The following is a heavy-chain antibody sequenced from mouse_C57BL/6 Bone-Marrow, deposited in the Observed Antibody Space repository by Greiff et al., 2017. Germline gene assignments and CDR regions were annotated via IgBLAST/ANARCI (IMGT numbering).Heavy chain of an antibody. CDR3: AGDGYYGNAMDY. V-gene: IGHV1-19*01. CDR2: INAYNGGT. CDR1: GYTFTDYY. J-gene: IGHJ4*01. Sequence: EVQLQQSGPVLVKPGASVKMSCKASGYTFTDYYMNWVKQSHGKSLEWIGVINAYNGGTSYNQKFKGKATLTVDKSSSTAYMELNSLTSEDSAVYYCAGDGYYGNAMDYWGQGTSVTVSS. D-gene: IGHD2-3*01.